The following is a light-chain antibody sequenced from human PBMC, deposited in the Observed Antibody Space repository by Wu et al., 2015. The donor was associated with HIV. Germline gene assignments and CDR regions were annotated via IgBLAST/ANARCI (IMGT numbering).Light chain of an antibody. V-gene: IGKV1-9*01. Sequence: SVGDRVTITCRASQGISQFLASVSTKTTESPNLLIYAASTLQSGVPSRFRGSGSGTDFTLTITSLRPEDFATYYCQQLSNYPLTFGGGTKVEIK. CDR1: QGISQF. J-gene: IGKJ4*01. CDR3: QQLSNYPLT. CDR2: AAS.